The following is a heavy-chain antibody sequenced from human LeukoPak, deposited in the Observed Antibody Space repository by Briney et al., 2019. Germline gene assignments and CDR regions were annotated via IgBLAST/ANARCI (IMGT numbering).Heavy chain of an antibody. Sequence: ASVKVSCKASGYTFSNFDINWVRQATGQGPEWMGWMNPESGNTGYAQKFQGRVTMTRDSSKSTAYMELISLRFEDTAIYYCTMAIRHQLLSDYWGQGTLVTVSS. CDR3: TMAIRHQLLSDY. J-gene: IGHJ4*02. CDR1: GYTFSNFD. CDR2: MNPESGNT. D-gene: IGHD2-2*01. V-gene: IGHV1-8*01.